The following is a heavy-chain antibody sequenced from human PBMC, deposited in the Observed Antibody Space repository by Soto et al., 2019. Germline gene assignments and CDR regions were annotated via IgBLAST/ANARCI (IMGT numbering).Heavy chain of an antibody. CDR1: GGTSSSYY. Sequence: SETLSLTCTVSGGTSSSYYWSWIRQPPGKGLEWIGYIYYSGSTNYNPSLKSRVTISVDTSKNQFSLKLSSVTAADTAVYYCARQGRSGIAVPDIEYWGQGTLVTVSS. V-gene: IGHV4-59*08. CDR2: IYYSGST. D-gene: IGHD6-19*01. J-gene: IGHJ4*02. CDR3: ARQGRSGIAVPDIEY.